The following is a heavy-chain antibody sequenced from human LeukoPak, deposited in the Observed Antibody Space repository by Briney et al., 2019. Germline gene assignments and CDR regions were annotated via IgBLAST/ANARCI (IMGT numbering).Heavy chain of an antibody. CDR3: ARRRWSSSSVIGY. J-gene: IGHJ4*02. D-gene: IGHD6-6*01. Sequence: SETLSLTCGVNGGALSGYFWVWIRPTPTQGLGWVWEINHSGSTNYDPSLKSRVTISVDTSKNQFYLSLTSLTAADTAVYYCARRRWSSSSVIGYWGRGTRVAVSP. CDR2: INHSGST. CDR1: GGALSGYF. V-gene: IGHV4-34*01.